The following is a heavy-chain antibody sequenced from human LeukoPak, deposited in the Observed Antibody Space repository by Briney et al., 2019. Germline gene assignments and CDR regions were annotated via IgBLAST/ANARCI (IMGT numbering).Heavy chain of an antibody. CDR3: ARSPLKRSWFGELLFQVLFDY. J-gene: IGHJ4*02. CDR2: IYYSGST. Sequence: KASETLSLTCAVYGGSFSGYYWSWIRQPPGKGLEWIGYIYYSGSTNCNPSLKSRVTISVDTSKNQFSLKLSSVTAADTAVYYCARSPLKRSWFGELLFQVLFDYWGQGTLVTVSS. V-gene: IGHV4-59*01. CDR1: GGSFSGYY. D-gene: IGHD3-10*01.